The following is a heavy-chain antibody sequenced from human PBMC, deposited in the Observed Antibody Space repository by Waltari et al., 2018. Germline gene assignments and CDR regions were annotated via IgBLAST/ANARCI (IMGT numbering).Heavy chain of an antibody. J-gene: IGHJ2*01. Sequence: QVQLQESGPGLLKPSETLSLTCAVSGYSISRGYSWGWIRQPPGKGLEWIGSIYHSGHTYYNPSLKSRVTISVDTSKNQFSLKLSSVTAADTAVYYCARDYSTLTAWYFDLWGRGTLVTVAS. CDR1: GYSISRGYS. V-gene: IGHV4-38-2*02. D-gene: IGHD2-21*01. CDR2: IYHSGHT. CDR3: ARDYSTLTAWYFDL.